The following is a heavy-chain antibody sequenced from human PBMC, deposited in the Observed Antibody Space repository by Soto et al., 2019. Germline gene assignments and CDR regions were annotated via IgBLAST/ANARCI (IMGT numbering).Heavy chain of an antibody. V-gene: IGHV1-18*01. CDR2: ISPYNGNT. D-gene: IGHD3-10*01. J-gene: IGHJ6*02. CDR3: ARDQYLNRSPYYGKDV. Sequence: ASVKVSCKSSGYPFTHYGITWVRQAPGQGLEWMGWISPYNGNTNYGQTLQGRVTLTTDTSTSTVYMELRSLRPDDTAVYYCARDQYLNRSPYYGKDVPCQRTTVPVSS. CDR1: GYPFTHYG.